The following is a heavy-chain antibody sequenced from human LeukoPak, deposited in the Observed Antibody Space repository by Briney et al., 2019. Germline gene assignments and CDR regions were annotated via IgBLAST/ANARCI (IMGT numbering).Heavy chain of an antibody. J-gene: IGHJ4*02. CDR3: ARVTRDYYGSGSTFDY. CDR1: GGSISSGGYS. Sequence: PSETLSLTCTVSGGSISSGGYSWSWIRQPPGKGLEWIGYIYYSGSTYYNPSLKSRVTISVDTSKNQFSLKLSSVTAADTAVYYCARVTRDYYGSGSTFDYWGQGTLVTVSS. CDR2: IYYSGST. D-gene: IGHD3-10*01. V-gene: IGHV4-30-4*07.